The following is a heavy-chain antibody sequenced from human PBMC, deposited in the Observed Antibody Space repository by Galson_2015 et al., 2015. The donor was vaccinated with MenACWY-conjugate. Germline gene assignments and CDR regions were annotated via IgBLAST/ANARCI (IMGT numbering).Heavy chain of an antibody. Sequence: SETLSLTCTVSGGSASSSGYYWTWLRQPPGKGLEWIGLIYDSGTTKYNPPLKGRVTISLDTSKNQVSLKLSSVTAADTAVYYCAREFSYWGQGTLVTVSS. CDR1: GGSASSSGYY. J-gene: IGHJ4*02. D-gene: IGHD3-3*01. CDR2: IYDSGTT. CDR3: AREFSY. V-gene: IGHV4-61*08.